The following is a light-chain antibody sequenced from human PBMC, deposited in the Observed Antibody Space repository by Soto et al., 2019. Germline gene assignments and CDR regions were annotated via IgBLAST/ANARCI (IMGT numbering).Light chain of an antibody. J-gene: IGKJ5*01. CDR3: QQYYRIPIT. Sequence: DIVMTQSPDSLSVSLGERATINFKSSQILLNNKNYLAWYQQKPGQPPKLLIYWASTRESGVPDRFSGSGSGTDFILTISSLQAEDVALYFCQQYYRIPITFGQGTRLEIK. CDR2: WAS. CDR1: QILLNNKNY. V-gene: IGKV4-1*01.